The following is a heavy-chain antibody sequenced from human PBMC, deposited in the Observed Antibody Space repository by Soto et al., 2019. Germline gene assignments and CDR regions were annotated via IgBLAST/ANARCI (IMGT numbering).Heavy chain of an antibody. Sequence: GASVKVSCKASGGTFSSYTISWVRQAPGQGLEWMGRIIPILGIANYAQKFQGRVTITADKSTSTAYMELSSLRSEDTAVYYCARERTTSITGTTEVLWFDPWGQGTLVTVSS. CDR2: IIPILGIA. CDR1: GGTFSSYT. CDR3: ARERTTSITGTTEVLWFDP. V-gene: IGHV1-69*04. D-gene: IGHD1-7*01. J-gene: IGHJ5*02.